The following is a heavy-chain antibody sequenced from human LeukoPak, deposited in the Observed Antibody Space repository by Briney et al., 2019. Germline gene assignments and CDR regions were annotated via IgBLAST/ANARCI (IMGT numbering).Heavy chain of an antibody. J-gene: IGHJ5*02. CDR2: MNPNSGNT. V-gene: IGHV1-8*02. CDR1: GYTFTGYY. CDR3: ARDHPPTDNWFDP. Sequence: GASVKVSCKASGYTFTGYYMHWVRQAPGQGLEWMGWMNPNSGNTGYAQKFQGRVTMTRNTSISTAYMELSSLRSEDTAVYYCARDHPPTDNWFDPWGQGTLVTVSS.